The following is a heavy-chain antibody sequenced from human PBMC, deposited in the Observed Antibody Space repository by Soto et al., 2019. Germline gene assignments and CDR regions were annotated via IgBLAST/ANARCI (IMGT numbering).Heavy chain of an antibody. Sequence: RGESLKISCKASGYSFPDHWISWVRQMPGKGLEWLGRIDPSDSFTNINPSFRGHVTMSVDRSTNSAFLQWSALKASDTAIFFCARHADHYASGSQDNSFDFWGQGTLVTVSS. CDR2: IDPSDSFT. CDR1: GYSFPDHW. J-gene: IGHJ4*02. CDR3: ARHADHYASGSQDNSFDF. D-gene: IGHD3-10*01. V-gene: IGHV5-10-1*01.